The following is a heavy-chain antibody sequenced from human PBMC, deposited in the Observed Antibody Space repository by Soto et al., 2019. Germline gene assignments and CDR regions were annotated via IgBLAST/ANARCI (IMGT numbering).Heavy chain of an antibody. V-gene: IGHV3-21*01. CDR3: ARNHNWNYERIYYYYYYMDV. Sequence: GGSLRLSCAASGFTFSSYSMNWVRQAPGKGLEWVSSISSSSSYIYYADSVKGRFTISRDNAKNSLYLQMNSLRAEDTAVYYCARNHNWNYERIYYYYYYMDVWGKGTTVTVSS. CDR1: GFTFSSYS. D-gene: IGHD1-7*01. CDR2: ISSSSSYI. J-gene: IGHJ6*03.